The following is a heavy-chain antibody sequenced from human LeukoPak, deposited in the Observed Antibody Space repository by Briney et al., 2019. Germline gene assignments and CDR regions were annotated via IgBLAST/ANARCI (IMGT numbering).Heavy chain of an antibody. CDR3: ARDSYDYYGRRYFDL. J-gene: IGHJ2*01. D-gene: IGHD3-10*01. CDR1: GFTFSSYG. V-gene: IGHV3-21*01. CDR2: TGSTHT. Sequence: GGSLRLSCAASGFTFSSYGMNWVRQAPGKGLEWVSGTGSTHTQYADSMKGRFTISRDNAKNSLYLQINSLTTEDTAVYYCARDSYDYYGRRYFDLWGRGTLVTVSS.